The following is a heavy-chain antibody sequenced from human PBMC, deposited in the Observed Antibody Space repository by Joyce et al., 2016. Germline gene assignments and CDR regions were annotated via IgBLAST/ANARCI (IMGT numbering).Heavy chain of an antibody. J-gene: IGHJ4*02. D-gene: IGHD7-27*01. CDR3: AKDMSLAGTGGGFNY. CDR2: VSGSGDKA. Sequence: EVQLLESGGGLVQPGGSLRLSCAASGFTFTTYALSWIRQAPGKGLEWVSSVSGSGDKAVDADSVRGRFTNSRDSSKNTVSLQMNSLRADDTAVYYCAKDMSLAGTGGGFNYWGQGILVVVAS. CDR1: GFTFTTYA. V-gene: IGHV3-23*01.